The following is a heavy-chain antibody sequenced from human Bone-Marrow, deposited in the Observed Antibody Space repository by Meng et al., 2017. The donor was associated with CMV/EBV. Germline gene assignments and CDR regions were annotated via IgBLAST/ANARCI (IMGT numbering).Heavy chain of an antibody. CDR2: IWYDGSNK. J-gene: IGHJ4*02. V-gene: IGHV3-33*06. D-gene: IGHD7-27*01. Sequence: GGSLRLSCAASGFTFSSYGMHWVRQAPGKGLEWVAVIWYDGSNKYYADSVKGRFTISRDNSKNTLYLQMNSLRAEDTAVYYCAKDRGWGSYYFDYWDQGTLVTVSS. CDR3: AKDRGWGSYYFDY. CDR1: GFTFSSYG.